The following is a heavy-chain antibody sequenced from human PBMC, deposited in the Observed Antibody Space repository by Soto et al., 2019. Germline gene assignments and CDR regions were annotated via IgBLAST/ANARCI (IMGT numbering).Heavy chain of an antibody. CDR3: ARDPFSFGGYDYSRFDY. J-gene: IGHJ4*02. CDR1: GGTFSSYA. D-gene: IGHD5-12*01. V-gene: IGHV1-69*01. CDR2: IIPIFGTA. Sequence: QVQLVQSGAEVKKPGSSVKVSCKASGGTFSSYAISWVRQAPGQGLEWMGGIIPIFGTANYAQKFQGRVTVTADESTSTAYMELSSLRSEDTAVYYCARDPFSFGGYDYSRFDYWGQGTLVTVSS.